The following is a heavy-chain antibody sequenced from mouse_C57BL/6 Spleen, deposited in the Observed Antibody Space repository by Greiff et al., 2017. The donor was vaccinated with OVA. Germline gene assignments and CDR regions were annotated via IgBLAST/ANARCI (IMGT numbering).Heavy chain of an antibody. CDR1: GFTFSSYA. CDR2: ISSGGDYI. Sequence: EVKLMESGEGLVKPGGSLKLSCAASGFTFSSYAMSWVRQTPEKRLEWVAYISSGGDYIYYADTVKGRFTISRDNARNTLYLQMSSLKSEDTAMYYCTREGGGNDVGYWGQGTTLTVSS. CDR3: TREGGGNDVGY. J-gene: IGHJ2*01. V-gene: IGHV5-9-1*02. D-gene: IGHD2-2*01.